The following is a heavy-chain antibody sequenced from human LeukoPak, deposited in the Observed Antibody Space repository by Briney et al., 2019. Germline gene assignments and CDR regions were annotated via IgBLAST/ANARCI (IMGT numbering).Heavy chain of an antibody. Sequence: SETLSLTCTVSGYSISSGYYWGWIRPPPGKGLEWIGSIYHSGSTYYNPSLKSRVTISVDTSKNQFSLKLSSVTAADTAVYYCARDSSGGHDYWGQGTLVTVSS. CDR1: GYSISSGYY. V-gene: IGHV4-38-2*02. D-gene: IGHD3-22*01. CDR2: IYHSGST. J-gene: IGHJ4*02. CDR3: ARDSSGGHDY.